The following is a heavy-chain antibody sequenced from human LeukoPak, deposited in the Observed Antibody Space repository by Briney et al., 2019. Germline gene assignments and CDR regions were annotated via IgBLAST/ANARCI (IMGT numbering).Heavy chain of an antibody. D-gene: IGHD2-15*01. J-gene: IGHJ4*02. CDR1: GFTFSIYG. CDR2: ISSDSGNI. CDR3: ARDGSGSGDI. V-gene: IGHV3-21*06. Sequence: GGCLRLSCAASGFTFSIYGMNWARQAPGKGLEWVSSISSDSGNIYHTDSVKGRFTTSRDNAKNSVYLQMNSLTAEDTAVYYCARDGSGSGDIWGQGTLVTVSS.